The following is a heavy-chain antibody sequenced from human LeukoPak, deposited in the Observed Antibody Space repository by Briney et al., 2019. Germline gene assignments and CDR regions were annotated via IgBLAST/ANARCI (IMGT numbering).Heavy chain of an antibody. CDR2: IRGNAAQT. CDR1: GFTFGHYG. CDR3: AKSLPYAVYCGGDSPYYFEY. V-gene: IGHV3-23*01. Sequence: PGGSLRLSCAASGFTFGHYGMAWARQAPGKGLEWVSAIRGNAAQTFYADSVRGRFTISRDNSKNTLYLEMNSLRAEDAAVYYSAKSLPYAVYCGGDSPYYFEYWGQGAQVTVSS. D-gene: IGHD2-21*02. J-gene: IGHJ4*02.